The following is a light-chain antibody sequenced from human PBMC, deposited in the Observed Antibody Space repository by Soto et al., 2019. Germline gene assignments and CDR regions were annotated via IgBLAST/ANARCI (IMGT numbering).Light chain of an antibody. CDR1: SSDVGGYNY. V-gene: IGLV2-14*03. CDR2: DVS. J-gene: IGLJ1*01. CDR3: SSYTSGTTRYV. Sequence: QSALTQPASVSGSPGQSVTISCTGTSSDVGGYNYVSWYHQNAGKAPKLTIYDVSNRPSGVSDRFSGSKSGNTASLTISGLPAEDEADYYCSSYTSGTTRYVFGTGTKLTVL.